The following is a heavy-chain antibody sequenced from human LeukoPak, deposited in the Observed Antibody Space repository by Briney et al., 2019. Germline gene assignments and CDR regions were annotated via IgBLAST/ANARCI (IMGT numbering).Heavy chain of an antibody. J-gene: IGHJ5*02. CDR3: ARVLRGGGVWFDP. V-gene: IGHV4-61*02. D-gene: IGHD3-16*01. CDR1: GGSISSGSYY. Sequence: PSQTLSLTCTVSGGSISSGSYYWSWIRQPAGKGLEWIGRIYTSGSTNYNPSLKSRVTISVDTSKNQFSLKLSSVTAADTAVYYCARVLRGGGVWFDPWGQGTLVTVSS. CDR2: IYTSGST.